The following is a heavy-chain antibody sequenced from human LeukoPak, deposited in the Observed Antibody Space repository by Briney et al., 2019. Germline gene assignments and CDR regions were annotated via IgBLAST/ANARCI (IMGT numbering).Heavy chain of an antibody. CDR3: ARALDDLQSFDY. Sequence: ASVKVSCKASGYTFTGYYMHWVRQAPGQGLEWMGRINPNSGGTNYAQKFQGRVTMTRDTSISTAYMELRSLRSDDTAVYYCARALDDLQSFDYWGQGTLVTVSS. J-gene: IGHJ4*02. V-gene: IGHV1-2*06. D-gene: IGHD4-11*01. CDR1: GYTFTGYY. CDR2: INPNSGGT.